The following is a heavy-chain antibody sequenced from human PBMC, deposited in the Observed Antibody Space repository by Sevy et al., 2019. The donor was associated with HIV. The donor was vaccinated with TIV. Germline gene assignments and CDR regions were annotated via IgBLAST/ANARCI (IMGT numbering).Heavy chain of an antibody. D-gene: IGHD3-3*01. V-gene: IGHV3-7*01. CDR3: ARDIYLTYYDFWTGYQGNDAFDI. CDR1: GFTFSSYW. Sequence: GGYLRLSCAASGFTFSSYWMSWVRQAPGKGLEWVANIKQDGSEKYYVDSVKGRFTISRDNAKNSLYLQMNSLRAEDTAVYYCARDIYLTYYDFWTGYQGNDAFDIWGQGTMVTVSS. J-gene: IGHJ3*02. CDR2: IKQDGSEK.